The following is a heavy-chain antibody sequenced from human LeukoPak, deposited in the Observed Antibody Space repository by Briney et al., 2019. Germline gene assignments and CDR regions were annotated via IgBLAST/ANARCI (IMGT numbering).Heavy chain of an antibody. CDR2: IYYSAST. CDR3: ARDLIAAAGGLDY. Sequence: SETLSLTCTVSGGSLSSYYWSWIRQPPGKGLEWIGYIYYSASTNYNRSLKSRVTISVDTSKNQFCLKLSSVTAADAAVYYCARDLIAAAGGLDYWGQGTLVTVSS. D-gene: IGHD6-13*01. V-gene: IGHV4-59*01. J-gene: IGHJ4*02. CDR1: GGSLSSYY.